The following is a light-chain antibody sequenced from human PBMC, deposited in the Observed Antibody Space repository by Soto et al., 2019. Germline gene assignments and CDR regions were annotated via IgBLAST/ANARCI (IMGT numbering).Light chain of an antibody. CDR2: DAS. V-gene: IGKV3-15*01. J-gene: IGKJ2*01. CDR1: QSVDSN. CDR3: HQYNSWPPGT. Sequence: EIVLTQSPGTLSLSPGERATLSCRANQSVDSNFLAWNQQKPGQAPRLLISDASTRATGIPARFSGSGSGTEFTLTISSLQSEDFALYYCHQYNSWPPGTFGQGTKVEIK.